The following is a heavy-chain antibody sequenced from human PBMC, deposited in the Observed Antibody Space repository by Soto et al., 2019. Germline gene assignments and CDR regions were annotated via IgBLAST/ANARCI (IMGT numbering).Heavy chain of an antibody. CDR2: IRSKDYGGTT. D-gene: IGHD2-2*01. Sequence: GGSLRLSCTASGFTFGDYAMSWFRQAPGKGLEWVGFIRSKDYGGTTEYAASVKGRFTISRDDSKSIAYLQMNSLKTEDTAVYYCTRSYCSSTSCYLDAFDIWGQGTMVTVSS. J-gene: IGHJ3*02. V-gene: IGHV3-49*03. CDR1: GFTFGDYA. CDR3: TRSYCSSTSCYLDAFDI.